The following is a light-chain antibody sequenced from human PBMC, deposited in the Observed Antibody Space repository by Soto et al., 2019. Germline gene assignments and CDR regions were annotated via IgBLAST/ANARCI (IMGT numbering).Light chain of an antibody. CDR1: QSINSW. J-gene: IGKJ1*01. CDR2: QAS. V-gene: IGKV1-5*03. CDR3: QQYNVNPST. Sequence: DIQMTQSPSTLSASVGDRVTITCRASQSINSWLAWYQQKPGNAPSLLIYQASSLESGVPSRFSGSGSGTEFTLTISSLQPDDLATYYCQQYNVNPSTFGQGTKVDI.